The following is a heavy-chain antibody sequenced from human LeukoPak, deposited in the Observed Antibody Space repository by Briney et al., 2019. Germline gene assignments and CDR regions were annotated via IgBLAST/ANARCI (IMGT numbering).Heavy chain of an antibody. V-gene: IGHV4-39*01. Sequence: PSETLSLTCTVSGGSISSGSYYWGWIRQPPGKGLEWIGSIYYSGSTYYNPSLKSRVTISVDTSKNQFSLKLSSVTAADTAVYYCASTSYYDFWSGYYFSSYFDYWGQGTLVTVSS. CDR1: GGSISSGSYY. CDR3: ASTSYYDFWSGYYFSSYFDY. J-gene: IGHJ4*02. D-gene: IGHD3-3*01. CDR2: IYYSGST.